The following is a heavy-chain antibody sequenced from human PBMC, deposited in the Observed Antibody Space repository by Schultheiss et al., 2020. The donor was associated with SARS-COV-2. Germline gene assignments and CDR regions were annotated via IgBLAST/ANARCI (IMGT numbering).Heavy chain of an antibody. V-gene: IGHV1-18*01. CDR2: ISAYNGNT. D-gene: IGHD2-15*01. CDR1: GGTFSSYA. Sequence: ASVKVSCKASGGTFSSYAISWVRQAPGQGLEWMGWISAYNGNTNYAQKLQGRVTMTTDTSTSTAYMELRSLRSDDTAVYYCARGGYCSGGSCYSDWFDPWGQGTLVTVSS. J-gene: IGHJ5*02. CDR3: ARGGYCSGGSCYSDWFDP.